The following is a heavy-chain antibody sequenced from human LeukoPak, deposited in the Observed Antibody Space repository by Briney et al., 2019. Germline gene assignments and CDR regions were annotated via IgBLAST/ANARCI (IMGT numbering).Heavy chain of an antibody. V-gene: IGHV4-59*01. Sequence: SETLSLTCTVSGGSISSYYWSWIRQPPGKGLEWIGYIYYSGSTNYNPSLKSRVTISVDTSKNQFSLKLSSVTAADTAVYYCARVFAGDAFDIWGQGTMVTVPS. J-gene: IGHJ3*02. CDR1: GGSISSYY. CDR2: IYYSGST. CDR3: ARVFAGDAFDI.